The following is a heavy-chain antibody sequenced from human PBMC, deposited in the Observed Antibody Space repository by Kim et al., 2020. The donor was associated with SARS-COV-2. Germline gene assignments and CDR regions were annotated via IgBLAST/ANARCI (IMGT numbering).Heavy chain of an antibody. Sequence: YYADSVKGRFTISRDNAKNSLYLQMNSLRAEDTAVYYCARAEQVYNWIDPWGQGTLVTVSS. V-gene: IGHV3-21*01. D-gene: IGHD1-1*01. J-gene: IGHJ5*02. CDR3: ARAEQVYNWIDP.